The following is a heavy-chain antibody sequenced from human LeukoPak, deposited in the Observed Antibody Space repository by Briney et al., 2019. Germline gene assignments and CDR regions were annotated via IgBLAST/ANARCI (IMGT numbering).Heavy chain of an antibody. D-gene: IGHD3-10*01. CDR3: ARLRGGPAEADY. CDR1: GYSISSGYY. CDR2: IYHSGST. Sequence: KPSETLSLTCAVSGYSISSGYYWGWIRQPPGKGLEWIGSIYHSGSTYYNPSLKSRVTISVDTSKNQFSLKLSSVTAADTAVYYCARLRGGPAEADYWGQGTLVTVSS. J-gene: IGHJ4*02. V-gene: IGHV4-38-2*01.